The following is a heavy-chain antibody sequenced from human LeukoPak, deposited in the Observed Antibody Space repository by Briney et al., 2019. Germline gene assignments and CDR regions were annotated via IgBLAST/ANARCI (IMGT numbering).Heavy chain of an antibody. V-gene: IGHV3-13*01. Sequence: GGSLRLSCAASGFTFSSYDMHWVRQATGKGLEWVSAIGTAGDTYYPGSVKGRFTISRENAKNSLYLQMNSLRAGDTAVYYCARENIAAAAFDIWGQGTMVTVSS. CDR1: GFTFSSYD. D-gene: IGHD6-13*01. CDR2: IGTAGDT. CDR3: ARENIAAAAFDI. J-gene: IGHJ3*02.